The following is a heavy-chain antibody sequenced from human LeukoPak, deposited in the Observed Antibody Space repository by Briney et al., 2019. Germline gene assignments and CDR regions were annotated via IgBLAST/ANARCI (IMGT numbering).Heavy chain of an antibody. D-gene: IGHD3-10*01. CDR2: ISADGSLI. CDR3: AKGLTGSGVANWLDS. J-gene: IGHJ5*01. CDR1: GFTFSSYA. Sequence: GGSLRLSCAASGFTFSSYAMSWVRQAPGKGLEWVAVISADGSLIYYGDSVKGRFTVSRDNSKSTMFLQMSSLTNDDTGVYYCAKGLTGSGVANWLDSWGQGTLAVVSS. V-gene: IGHV3-30*18.